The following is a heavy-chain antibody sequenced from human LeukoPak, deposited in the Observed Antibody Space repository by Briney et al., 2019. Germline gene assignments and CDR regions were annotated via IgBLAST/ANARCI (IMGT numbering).Heavy chain of an antibody. Sequence: SETLSLTCTVSGGSIRSYYWSWIRQPAGKGLEWIGRIYTSGSTNYNPSLKSRVTMSVDTSKNQFSLKLSSVTAADTAVYYCARQAVTMVRGVNGRSFDPWGQGTLVTVSS. J-gene: IGHJ5*02. CDR3: ARQAVTMVRGVNGRSFDP. CDR1: GGSIRSYY. CDR2: IYTSGST. D-gene: IGHD3-10*01. V-gene: IGHV4-4*07.